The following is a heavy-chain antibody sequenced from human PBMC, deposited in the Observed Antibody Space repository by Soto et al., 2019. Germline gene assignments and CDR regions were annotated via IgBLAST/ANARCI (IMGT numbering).Heavy chain of an antibody. CDR1: GFAFTSYS. J-gene: IGHJ4*02. Sequence: EVQLVESGGGRVKPGGSLRLSCAASGFAFTSYSMNWIRQAPGKGLECVSSISSDYNYIYYVDSVKGRFTISRENAKDPVCMQMNSLKTEDTAVSYYASGRNCTIPTCYGDGDYWGQATLVAGSS. CDR3: ASGRNCTIPTCYGDGDY. D-gene: IGHD2-8*01. V-gene: IGHV3-21*04. CDR2: ISSDYNYI.